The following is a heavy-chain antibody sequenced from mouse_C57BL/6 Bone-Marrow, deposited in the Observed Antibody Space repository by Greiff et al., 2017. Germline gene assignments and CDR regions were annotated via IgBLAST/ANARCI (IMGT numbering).Heavy chain of an antibody. CDR3: ARDYGSSCYAMDY. J-gene: IGHJ4*01. Sequence: VQLKESGPGLVKPSQSLSLTCSVTGYSITSGYYWNWIRQFPGNKLEWMGYISYDGSNNYNPSLKNRISITRDTSKNQFFLKLNSVTTEDTATYYCARDYGSSCYAMDYWGQGTSVTVSS. CDR2: ISYDGSN. CDR1: GYSITSGYY. D-gene: IGHD1-1*01. V-gene: IGHV3-6*01.